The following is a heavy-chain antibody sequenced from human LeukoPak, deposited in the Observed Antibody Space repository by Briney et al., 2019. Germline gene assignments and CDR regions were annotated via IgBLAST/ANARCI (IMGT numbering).Heavy chain of an antibody. CDR1: GGSISSSNW. J-gene: IGHJ4*02. CDR2: IYHSGST. CDR3: ARARVAAAGTNYFDY. D-gene: IGHD6-13*01. V-gene: IGHV4-4*02. Sequence: SGTLSLTSAVSGGSISSSNWWSWVRQPPGKGLEWIGEIYHSGSTNYNPSLKSRVTISVDKSKNQFSLKLSSVTAADTAVYYCARARVAAAGTNYFDYWGRGTLVTVSS.